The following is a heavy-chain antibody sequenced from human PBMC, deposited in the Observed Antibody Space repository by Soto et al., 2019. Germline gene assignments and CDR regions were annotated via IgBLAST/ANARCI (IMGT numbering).Heavy chain of an antibody. V-gene: IGHV3-48*04. Sequence: VQLVESGGTLVQPGRSLRLSCVASGFTFSDYSMVWVRQSPGKGLEWISYIFVTSTIIYYADSVKGRFTVSRDNAQNSLSLQMNSLRVEDTGIYYCARDKDWAFDNWGQGTLVTVSS. CDR1: GFTFSDYS. CDR2: IFVTSTII. J-gene: IGHJ4*02. CDR3: ARDKDWAFDN. D-gene: IGHD3-9*01.